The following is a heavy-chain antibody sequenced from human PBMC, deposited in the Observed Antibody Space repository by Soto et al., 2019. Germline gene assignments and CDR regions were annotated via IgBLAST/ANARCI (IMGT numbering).Heavy chain of an antibody. Sequence: SETLSLTCTVSGGSISSGNYYWSWIRQHPGKGLEWIGYIYYSGSTYYNPSLKSRVTISVDTSKNQFSLKLSSVTAADTAVYYCARWWSGSRQGFDPWGQGTLVTVSS. V-gene: IGHV4-31*03. CDR2: IYYSGST. CDR1: GGSISSGNYY. J-gene: IGHJ5*02. D-gene: IGHD3-3*01. CDR3: ARWWSGSRQGFDP.